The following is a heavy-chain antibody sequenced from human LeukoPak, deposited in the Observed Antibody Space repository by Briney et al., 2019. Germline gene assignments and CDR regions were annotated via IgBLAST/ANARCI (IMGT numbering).Heavy chain of an antibody. CDR3: ARYSFLMITFGGVTSYGMDV. CDR2: ISAYNGNT. D-gene: IGHD3-16*01. Sequence: ASVTVSCKASGYTFTSYGISWVRQAPGQGLEWMGWISAYNGNTNYAQKLQGRVTMTTDTSTSTAYIELRSLRSDDTAVYYCARYSFLMITFGGVTSYGMDVWGQGTTVTVSS. J-gene: IGHJ6*02. V-gene: IGHV1-18*01. CDR1: GYTFTSYG.